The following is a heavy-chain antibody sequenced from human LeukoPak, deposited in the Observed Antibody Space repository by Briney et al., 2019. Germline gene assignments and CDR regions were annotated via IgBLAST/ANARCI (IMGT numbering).Heavy chain of an antibody. CDR1: GGSFSGYY. CDR3: ARDHLYCSSTSCYSRWFDP. J-gene: IGHJ5*02. V-gene: IGHV4-34*01. D-gene: IGHD2-2*02. Sequence: SETLSLTCAVYGGSFSGYYWSWIRQPPGKGLEWIGEINHSGSTNYNPSLKSRVTISVDTSKNQFSLKLSSVTAADTAVYYCARDHLYCSSTSCYSRWFDPWGQGTLVTVSS. CDR2: INHSGST.